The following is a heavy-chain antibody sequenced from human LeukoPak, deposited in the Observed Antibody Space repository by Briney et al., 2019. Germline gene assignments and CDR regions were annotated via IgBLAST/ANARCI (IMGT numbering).Heavy chain of an antibody. V-gene: IGHV3-48*02. CDR3: AREYRVVSGRAAVGTKAFDI. J-gene: IGHJ3*02. CDR1: GLTLTTYS. D-gene: IGHD6-13*01. Sequence: PGGSLRLSCAASGLTLTTYSMNWVRQAPGKGLEWVSYISSSSTTIFYADSVKGRFTISRDNAKNSLFLQMNSLRDEDTAVYYCAREYRVVSGRAAVGTKAFDIWGQGTMVTVST. CDR2: ISSSSTTI.